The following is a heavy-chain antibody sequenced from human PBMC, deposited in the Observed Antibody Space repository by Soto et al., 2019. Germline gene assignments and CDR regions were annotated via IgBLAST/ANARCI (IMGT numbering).Heavy chain of an antibody. CDR2: IDHDGPT. CDR1: GFTFSNYW. J-gene: IGHJ4*02. V-gene: IGHV3-74*01. Sequence: EVQLVESGGGLVQPGGSLRLSCAGSGFTFSNYWMHWVRQAPGKGLEWVPRIDHDGPTDYADSVRGRFTISRDNAENTLYLQINRLRPEDTAVYYCVRNSPGDYWGQGTLVTVSS. D-gene: IGHD1-26*01. CDR3: VRNSPGDY.